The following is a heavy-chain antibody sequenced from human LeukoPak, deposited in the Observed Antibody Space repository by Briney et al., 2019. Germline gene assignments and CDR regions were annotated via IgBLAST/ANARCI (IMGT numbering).Heavy chain of an antibody. J-gene: IGHJ4*02. CDR1: GFTFSSYA. CDR3: SRSPGILGTNYFDY. CDR2: ISYGGSSE. D-gene: IGHD1-26*01. Sequence: GGSLRLSCAASGFTFSSYAMHWVRQAPGKGLEWVAVISYGGSSENYADSVKGRFTVSRDNSESTLYLQMNSLTPDDTSVYYCSRSPGILGTNYFDYWGQGTLVTVSS. V-gene: IGHV3-30*04.